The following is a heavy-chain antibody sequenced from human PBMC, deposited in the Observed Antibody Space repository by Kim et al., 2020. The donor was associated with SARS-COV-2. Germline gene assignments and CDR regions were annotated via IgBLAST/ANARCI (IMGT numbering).Heavy chain of an antibody. V-gene: IGHV1-8*01. D-gene: IGHD5-18*01. CDR1: GYTFTSYD. Sequence: ASVKVSCKASGYTFTSYDINWVRQATGQGLEWMGWMNPNSGNTGYAQKFQGRVTMTRNTSISTAYMELSSLRSEDTAVYYCASIQLWPNYYYYGMDVWGQGTTVTVSS. CDR2: MNPNSGNT. J-gene: IGHJ6*02. CDR3: ASIQLWPNYYYYGMDV.